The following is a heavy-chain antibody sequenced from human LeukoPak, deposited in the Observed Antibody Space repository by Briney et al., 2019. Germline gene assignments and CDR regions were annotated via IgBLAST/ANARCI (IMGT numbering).Heavy chain of an antibody. CDR3: AKVTPNYYDSGSSTFHF. CDR2: IYSDNT. D-gene: IGHD3-10*01. V-gene: IGHV3-23*03. CDR1: GFTFSSYA. Sequence: GGSLRLSCAASGFTFSSYAMSWVRQAPRKGLEWVSFIYSDNTHYSDSVKGRFIISRDNSKNTLYLQMNSLRVEDTAVYYCAKVTPNYYDSGSSTFHFWRQGTLVTVSS. J-gene: IGHJ4*02.